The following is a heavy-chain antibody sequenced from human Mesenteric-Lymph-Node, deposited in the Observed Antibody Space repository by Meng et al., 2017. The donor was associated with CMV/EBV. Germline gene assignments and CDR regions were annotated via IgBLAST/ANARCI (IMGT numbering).Heavy chain of an antibody. CDR1: GFSFGDHE. CDR3: ARELPGVIHSIDV. CDR2: IAYDGSSD. Sequence: GGSLRLSCATSGFSFGDHEMGWVRQATGKGLEWVAVIAYDGSSDYYADSVKGRFTISRDNSKNTLDLQMNSLKTEDTAVYYCARELPGVIHSIDVWGQGTTVTVSS. V-gene: IGHV3-30-3*01. J-gene: IGHJ6*02. D-gene: IGHD2-2*02.